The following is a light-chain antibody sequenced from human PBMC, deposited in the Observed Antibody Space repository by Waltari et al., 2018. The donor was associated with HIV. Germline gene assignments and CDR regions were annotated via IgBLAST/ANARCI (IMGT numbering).Light chain of an antibody. CDR1: QSVTSH. CDR2: GDS. J-gene: IGKJ4*01. Sequence: EILMTQSPATLSVSPGDRATLSCRASQSVTSHLAWFQQKVGQAPRLLIYGDSTRATGIPARFSGSGSGTEFTLTISSLQAEDFAVYYCQQYTYWPLTFGGGTKVEIK. V-gene: IGKV3-15*01. CDR3: QQYTYWPLT.